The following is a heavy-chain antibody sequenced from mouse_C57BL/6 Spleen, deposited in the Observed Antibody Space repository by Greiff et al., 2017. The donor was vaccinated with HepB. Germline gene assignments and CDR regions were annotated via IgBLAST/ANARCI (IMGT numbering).Heavy chain of an antibody. J-gene: IGHJ4*01. V-gene: IGHV5-4*03. CDR3: ARGYYEGYYAMDY. D-gene: IGHD2-3*01. Sequence: EVKLMESGGGLVKPGGSLKLSCAASGFTFSSYAMSWVRQTPEKRLEWVATISDGGSYTYYPDNVKGRFTISRDNAKNNLYRQMSHLKSEDTSMYYCARGYYEGYYAMDYWGQGTSVTVSS. CDR2: ISDGGSYT. CDR1: GFTFSSYA.